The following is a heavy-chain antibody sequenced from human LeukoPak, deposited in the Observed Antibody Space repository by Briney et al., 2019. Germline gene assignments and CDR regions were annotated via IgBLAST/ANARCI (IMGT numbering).Heavy chain of an antibody. Sequence: ASVKVSRKASGYTFTGYYMHWVRQAPGQGLEWMGWINPNSGGTNYAQKFQGRVTMTRDTSISTAYMELSRLRSDDTAVYYCARDKVAAAGFSYYYYYYYMDVWGKGTTVTVSS. CDR2: INPNSGGT. CDR3: ARDKVAAAGFSYYYYYYYMDV. J-gene: IGHJ6*03. CDR1: GYTFTGYY. D-gene: IGHD6-13*01. V-gene: IGHV1-2*02.